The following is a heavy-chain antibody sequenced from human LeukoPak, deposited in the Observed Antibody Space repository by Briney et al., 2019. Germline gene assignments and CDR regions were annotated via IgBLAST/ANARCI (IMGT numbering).Heavy chain of an antibody. CDR3: ARDLFSSSWYGPYYFDY. D-gene: IGHD6-13*01. V-gene: IGHV1-46*01. CDR1: GYTFTLYY. Sequence: ASVKVSCKASGYTFTLYYMHWVRQAPAQGLEWMGIINPSGGTANYAQKFQGRVTVTRDTSTSTVYMELSSLRSEDTAVYYCARDLFSSSWYGPYYFDYWGQGTLVTVSS. CDR2: INPSGGTA. J-gene: IGHJ4*02.